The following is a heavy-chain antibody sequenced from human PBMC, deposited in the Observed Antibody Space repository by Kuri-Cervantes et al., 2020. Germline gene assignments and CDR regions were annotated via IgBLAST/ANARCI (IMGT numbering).Heavy chain of an antibody. J-gene: IGHJ4*02. V-gene: IGHV3-30*04. CDR3: ARDSAYSGYDAFDY. CDR1: GFTFSSYA. CDR2: ISYDGSNK. Sequence: GESLKISCAASGFTFSSYAMHWVRQAPGKGLEWVAVISYDGSNKYYADSVKGRFTISRDNSKNTLYLQMNSLRAEDTAVYYCARDSAYSGYDAFDYWGQGTLVTVSS. D-gene: IGHD5-12*01.